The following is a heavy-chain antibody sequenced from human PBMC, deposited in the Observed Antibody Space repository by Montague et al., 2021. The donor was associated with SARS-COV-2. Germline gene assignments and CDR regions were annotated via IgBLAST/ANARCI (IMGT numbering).Heavy chain of an antibody. CDR3: ARVYGSHWPPNYAMDV. V-gene: IGHV3-30*04. J-gene: IGHJ6*02. CDR2: ISYDGSHQ. CDR1: AFTFTSYS. D-gene: IGHD6-13*01. Sequence: SLRLSCAASAFTFTSYSLHWVRQAPGQGLEWVAIISYDGSHQYYAASVKGRFTISRDNSKNTVYLQMTSLRPKDTAVYYCARVYGSHWPPNYAMDVWGQGTTVTVSS.